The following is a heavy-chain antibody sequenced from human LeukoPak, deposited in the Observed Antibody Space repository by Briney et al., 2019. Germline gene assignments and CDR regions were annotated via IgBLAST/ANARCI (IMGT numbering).Heavy chain of an antibody. D-gene: IGHD3-22*01. CDR1: GASISISNW. Sequence: SETQSLTCAVSGASISISNWWSWVRQPPGKGLEWIGEIYHSGSTNYNPSLKSRVTISVDKSKNQFSLNLSSVTAADTAVYYCASRLYDSARNFDYWGQGTLVTVSS. CDR2: IYHSGST. CDR3: ASRLYDSARNFDY. V-gene: IGHV4-4*02. J-gene: IGHJ4*02.